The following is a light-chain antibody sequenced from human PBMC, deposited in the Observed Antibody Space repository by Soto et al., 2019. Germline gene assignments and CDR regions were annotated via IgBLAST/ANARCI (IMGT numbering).Light chain of an antibody. J-gene: IGLJ3*02. Sequence: QTVVTQPPSVSGAPGQRVTISCTGSSSNIGAGYDVHWYQQLPGTAPKLLIYGNSNRPSGVPDRFSGSKSGTSASLAITGLQGEEGACYFRPSFYSSPGGSVVGGGN. CDR3: PSFYSSPGGSV. CDR2: GNS. V-gene: IGLV1-40*01. CDR1: SSNIGAGYD.